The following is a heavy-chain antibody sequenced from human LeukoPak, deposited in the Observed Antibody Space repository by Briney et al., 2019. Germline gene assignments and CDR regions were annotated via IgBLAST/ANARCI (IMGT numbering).Heavy chain of an antibody. D-gene: IGHD2-15*01. CDR1: GFTFSSYG. V-gene: IGHV3-33*06. J-gene: IGHJ4*02. CDR2: IWYNGSNK. CDR3: AKVVASGYCSGGSCYSSLDY. Sequence: GRSLRLSCAASGFTFSSYGMHWVRQAPGKGLEWVAVIWYNGSNKYYADSVKGRFTISRDNSKNTLYLQMNSLRAEDTAVYYCAKVVASGYCSGGSCYSSLDYWGQGTLVTVSS.